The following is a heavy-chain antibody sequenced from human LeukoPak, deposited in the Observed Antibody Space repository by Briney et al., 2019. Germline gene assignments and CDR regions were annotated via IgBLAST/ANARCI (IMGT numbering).Heavy chain of an antibody. CDR1: GFTFDDYG. CDR3: ARLFCGGDCYSVDYFYNYAMDV. Sequence: GGSLRLSCAASGFTFDDYGMSWVRQAPGKGLEWVSGINWNGGSTGYADSVKGQFTISRDNAKNSLYLQMNSLRAEDTALYHCARLFCGGDCYSVDYFYNYAMDVWGQGTTVTVSS. D-gene: IGHD2-21*02. J-gene: IGHJ6*02. V-gene: IGHV3-20*01. CDR2: INWNGGST.